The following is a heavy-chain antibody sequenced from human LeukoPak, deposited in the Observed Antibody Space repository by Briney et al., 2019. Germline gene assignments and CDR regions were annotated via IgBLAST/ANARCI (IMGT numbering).Heavy chain of an antibody. Sequence: SETLSLTCAVYGGSFSGYYWSWIRQPPGKGLEWIGEINHSGSTNYNPSLKGRVTISVDTSKNQFSLKLSSVTAADTAVYYCARVNTGSSWYQVQPPERWGQGTLVTVSS. J-gene: IGHJ4*02. CDR2: INHSGST. CDR1: GGSFSGYY. D-gene: IGHD6-13*01. CDR3: ARVNTGSSWYQVQPPER. V-gene: IGHV4-34*01.